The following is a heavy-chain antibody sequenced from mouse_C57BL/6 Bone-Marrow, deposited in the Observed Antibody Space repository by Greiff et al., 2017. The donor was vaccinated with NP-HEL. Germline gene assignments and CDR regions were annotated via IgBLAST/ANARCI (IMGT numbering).Heavy chain of an antibody. D-gene: IGHD1-1*01. CDR2: INPNYGTT. Sequence: EVKLQESGPELVKPGASVKISCKASGYSFTDYNMNWVKQSNGKSLEWIGVINPNYGTTSYNQKFKGKATLTVDQSSSTAYMQLNSLTSEDSAVYYCAREGTTVVATDFDYWGQGTTLTVSS. J-gene: IGHJ2*01. CDR3: AREGTTVVATDFDY. V-gene: IGHV1-39*01. CDR1: GYSFTDYN.